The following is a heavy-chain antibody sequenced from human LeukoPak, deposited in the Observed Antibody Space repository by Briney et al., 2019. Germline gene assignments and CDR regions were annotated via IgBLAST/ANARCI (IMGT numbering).Heavy chain of an antibody. Sequence: SETLSLTCSVSGGSVSSGSYYWSWIRQPPGKGREWIGDIHYSGSTNYNPSLKSRVTISVDTSKNQFSLKLSSVTAADTAVYYCAREKRGEQWLDPGGYYFDYWGQGTLVTVSS. D-gene: IGHD6-19*01. CDR2: IHYSGST. CDR1: GGSVSSGSYY. CDR3: AREKRGEQWLDPGGYYFDY. J-gene: IGHJ4*02. V-gene: IGHV4-61*01.